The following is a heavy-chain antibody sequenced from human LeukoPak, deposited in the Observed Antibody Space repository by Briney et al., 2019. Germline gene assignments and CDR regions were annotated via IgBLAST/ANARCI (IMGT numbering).Heavy chain of an antibody. CDR2: IYYSGST. Sequence: PSETLSLTCTVSGGSLSSYYWSWIRQPPGKGLEWIGYIYYSGSTNYNPSLKSRVTISVDTSKNQFSLKLSSVTAADTAVYYCARVDWNWYFDLWGRGTLVTVSS. CDR3: ARVDWNWYFDL. CDR1: GGSLSSYY. V-gene: IGHV4-59*01. J-gene: IGHJ2*01. D-gene: IGHD3-9*01.